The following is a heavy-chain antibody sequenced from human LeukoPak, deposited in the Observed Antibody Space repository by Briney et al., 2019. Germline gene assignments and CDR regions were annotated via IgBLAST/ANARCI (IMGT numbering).Heavy chain of an antibody. CDR1: GFTVSNNY. V-gene: IGHV3-53*01. CDR2: IYSGGTT. D-gene: IGHD4-23*01. Sequence: PGGSLRLSCAASGFTVSNNYLHWVRQAPGKGLEWVSVIYSGGTTYYANSVKGRFTISRDSSKNTMYLQMNSLRAEDTAVYYCAKDHMVATDYWGQGTLVTVSS. J-gene: IGHJ4*02. CDR3: AKDHMVATDY.